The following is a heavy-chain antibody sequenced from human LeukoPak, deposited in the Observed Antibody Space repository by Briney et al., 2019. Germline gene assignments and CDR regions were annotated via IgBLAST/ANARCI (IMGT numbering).Heavy chain of an antibody. CDR3: AKGGTFPARITMIVVVITPDY. V-gene: IGHV3-74*01. J-gene: IGHJ4*02. D-gene: IGHD3-22*01. CDR1: GFTFSSYW. CDR2: INNDGSST. Sequence: GGSLRLSCGASGFTFSSYWMHWVRQAPGKGLVWVSRINNDGSSTSYADSVQGRFAISRDNSKNTLYLQMNSLRAEDTAVYYCAKGGTFPARITMIVVVITPDYWGQGTLVTVSS.